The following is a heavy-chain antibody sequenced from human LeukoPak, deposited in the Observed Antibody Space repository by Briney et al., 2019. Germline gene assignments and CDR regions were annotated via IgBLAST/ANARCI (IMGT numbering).Heavy chain of an antibody. V-gene: IGHV4-61*02. J-gene: IGHJ3*02. CDR2: IYTSGST. CDR3: ARGAGNAFDI. Sequence: SETLSLTCTVSGGSISSGSYYWSWIRQPAGKGLEWIGRIYTSGSTNYNPSLKSRVTISVDKSKNQFSLKLSSVTAADTAVYYCARGAGNAFDIWGQGTMVTVSS. D-gene: IGHD3-16*01. CDR1: GGSISSGSYY.